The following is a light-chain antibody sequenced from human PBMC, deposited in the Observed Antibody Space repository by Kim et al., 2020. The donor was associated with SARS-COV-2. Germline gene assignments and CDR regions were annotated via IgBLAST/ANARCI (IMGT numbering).Light chain of an antibody. CDR1: QSVSSN. CDR3: QQYNNWPPVT. Sequence: EIEMTQSPATLSVSPGESATLSCRASQSVSSNLAWYQHKVGQAPRLLIYGASTRATGIPARFSGSGSGTEFTLTISSLQSEDFAVYYCQQYNNWPPVTFGGGTKVDIK. V-gene: IGKV3-15*01. CDR2: GAS. J-gene: IGKJ4*01.